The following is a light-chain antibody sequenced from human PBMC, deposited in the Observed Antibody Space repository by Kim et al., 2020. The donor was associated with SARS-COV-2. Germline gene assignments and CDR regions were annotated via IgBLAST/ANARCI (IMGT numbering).Light chain of an antibody. Sequence: AALGDRVTIPCRASQGINTYLAWYQQKPGKLPTLLIYGASTLQSGVPSRFSGSGSGTDFTLSISSLQSEDVATYYCQKYDNGIRTFGPGTKVDIK. J-gene: IGKJ1*01. CDR2: GAS. CDR1: QGINTY. CDR3: QKYDNGIRT. V-gene: IGKV1-27*01.